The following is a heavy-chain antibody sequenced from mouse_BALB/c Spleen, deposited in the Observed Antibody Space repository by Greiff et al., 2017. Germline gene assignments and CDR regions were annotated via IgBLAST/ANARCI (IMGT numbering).Heavy chain of an antibody. CDR1: GYTFTSYW. J-gene: IGHJ4*01. D-gene: IGHD2-3*01. Sequence: EVMLVESGTVLARPGASVKMSCKASGYTFTSYWMHWVKQRPGQGLEWIGAIYPGNSDTSYNQKFKGKAKLTAVTSTSTAYMELSSLTNEDSAVYYCTRIYDGYYASMDYWGQGTSVTVSS. CDR2: IYPGNSDT. CDR3: TRIYDGYYASMDY. V-gene: IGHV1-5*01.